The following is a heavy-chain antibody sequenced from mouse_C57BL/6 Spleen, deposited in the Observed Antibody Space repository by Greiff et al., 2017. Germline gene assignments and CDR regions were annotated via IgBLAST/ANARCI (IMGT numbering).Heavy chain of an antibody. CDR3: ARGDYGSSYGYFDY. CDR1: GFTFSSYG. CDR2: ISSGGSYT. D-gene: IGHD1-1*01. V-gene: IGHV5-6*02. J-gene: IGHJ2*01. Sequence: DVKLVESGEDLVKPGGSLKLSCAASGFTFSSYGMSWVRQTPDKRLEWVATISSGGSYTYYPDSVKGRFTISRDNAKNTLYLQMSSLKSEDTAMYYCARGDYGSSYGYFDYWGQGTTLTVAS.